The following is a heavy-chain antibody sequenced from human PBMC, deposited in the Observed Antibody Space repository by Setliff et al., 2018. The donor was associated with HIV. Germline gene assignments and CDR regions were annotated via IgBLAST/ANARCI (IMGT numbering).Heavy chain of an antibody. J-gene: IGHJ4*02. D-gene: IGHD3-9*01. CDR2: INPSSGST. CDR3: ARGSLLGYFDWLFPD. Sequence: ASVKVSCKASGYTFTSYYMHWVRQVPGQGLEWMGIINPSSGSTTYAQKFQGRVTMTRDTSTSTVYMELSSLRSDDTAVYYCARGSLLGYFDWLFPDWGQGTLVTVSS. V-gene: IGHV1-46*01. CDR1: GYTFTSYY.